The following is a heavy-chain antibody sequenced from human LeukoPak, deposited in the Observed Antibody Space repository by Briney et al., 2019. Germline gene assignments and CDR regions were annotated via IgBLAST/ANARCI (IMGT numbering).Heavy chain of an antibody. V-gene: IGHV4-39*01. Sequence: PSETLSLTCTVSGGSISSNSYHWGWIRQPPGKGLEWIGSIYYSGTTYYNPSLKSRVTISLDTSRNQFSLRLSSVTAADTADYYCARAQGNGLIDFWGQGTLVTVSS. J-gene: IGHJ4*02. CDR1: GGSISSNSYH. D-gene: IGHD3/OR15-3a*01. CDR2: IYYSGTT. CDR3: ARAQGNGLIDF.